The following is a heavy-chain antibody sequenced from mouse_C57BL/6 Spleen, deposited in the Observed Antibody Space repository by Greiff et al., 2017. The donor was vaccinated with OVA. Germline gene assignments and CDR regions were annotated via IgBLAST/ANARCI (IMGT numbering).Heavy chain of an antibody. CDR2: IDPETGGT. V-gene: IGHV1-15*01. CDR3: TRVSDPYFDY. CDR1: GYTFTDYE. J-gene: IGHJ2*01. Sequence: VQLQQSGAELVRPGASVTLSCKASGYTFTDYEMHWVKQTPVHGLEWIGAIDPETGGTAYNQKFKGKAILTANKSSSTAYMELRSLTSEDSAVYYCTRVSDPYFDYWGQGTTLTVSS. D-gene: IGHD6-2*01.